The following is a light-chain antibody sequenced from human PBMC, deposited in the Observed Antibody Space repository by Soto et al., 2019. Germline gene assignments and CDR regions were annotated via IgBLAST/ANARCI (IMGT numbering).Light chain of an antibody. V-gene: IGKV3-20*01. J-gene: IGKJ1*01. CDR3: HQYSNPPWT. Sequence: EIVLTQSPGTLSLSPGERATLSCWASQSGFSTYLAGFQQKPGQAPRLLIYGAYIRATGVPDRFSGSGSGTDFTLTISRLEPEDFALYFCHQYSNPPWTLGQGTRVEVK. CDR1: QSGFSTY. CDR2: GAY.